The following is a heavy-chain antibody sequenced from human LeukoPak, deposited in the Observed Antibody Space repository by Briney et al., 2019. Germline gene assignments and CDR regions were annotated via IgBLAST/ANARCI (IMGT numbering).Heavy chain of an antibody. CDR3: ARDGGDYFDY. D-gene: IGHD2-15*01. J-gene: IGHJ4*02. CDR1: GFTFSSYS. V-gene: IGHV3-21*01. Sequence: GGSLRLSCAASGFTFSSYSMNWVRQAPGKGLEWVSSISSSSSYIYCADSVKGRFTISRDNAKNSLYLQMNSLRAEDTAVYYCARDGGDYFDYWGQGTLVTVSS. CDR2: ISSSSSYI.